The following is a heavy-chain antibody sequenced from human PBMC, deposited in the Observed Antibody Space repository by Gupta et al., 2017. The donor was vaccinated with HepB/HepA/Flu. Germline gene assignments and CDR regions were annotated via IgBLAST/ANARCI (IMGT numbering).Heavy chain of an antibody. V-gene: IGHV4-59*01. CDR1: GGSISSSY. CDR2: IDYSGST. J-gene: IGHJ5*01. D-gene: IGHD2-15*01. CDR3: ARMLSGGWFDS. Sequence: QVQLQESGPGLVKPSETLSLTCTVSGGSISSSYWSWIRQPPGKGLEWIGYIDYSGSTNYNPSLKSRVTISVDTSKNQFFLKVNSVTAADTAVYYCARMLSGGWFDSWGQGTLAPSPQ.